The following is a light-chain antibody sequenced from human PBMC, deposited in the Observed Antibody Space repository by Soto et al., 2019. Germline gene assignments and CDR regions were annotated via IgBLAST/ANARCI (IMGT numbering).Light chain of an antibody. CDR3: HQGKTFPFT. CDR2: TVS. CDR1: HGVSGW. Sequence: IQMTQSPSSVSASVGDTVTLSCQTSHGVSGWLAWYQQKPGKAPTLLIYTVSNLQSGVPSRFSGSGSGTEFSLTITNLQPEDFATYFCHQGKTFPFTFGPGTKVEVK. V-gene: IGKV1-12*01. J-gene: IGKJ3*01.